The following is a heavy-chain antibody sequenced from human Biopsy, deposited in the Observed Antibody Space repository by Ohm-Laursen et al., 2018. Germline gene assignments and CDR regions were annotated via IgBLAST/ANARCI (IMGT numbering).Heavy chain of an antibody. D-gene: IGHD2-2*02. CDR2: IYSGGDT. J-gene: IGHJ4*02. CDR1: GFTVYNNY. V-gene: IGHV3-66*01. Sequence: SLRLSCAASGFTVYNNYMTWVRQAPGKGLEWVSLIYSGGDTRYADSVKGRFTISRDGSSDTLYLQMHSLRADDTALYYCAKGGYCSATSCNMDVDYWGQGALVTVSS. CDR3: AKGGYCSATSCNMDVDY.